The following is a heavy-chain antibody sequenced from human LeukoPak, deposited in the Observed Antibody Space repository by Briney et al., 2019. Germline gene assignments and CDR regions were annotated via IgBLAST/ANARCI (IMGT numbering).Heavy chain of an antibody. CDR3: ARDWGTLYCSSTSCSHFDY. CDR2: ISYDGSNK. J-gene: IGHJ4*02. CDR1: GFSVSTYA. V-gene: IGHV3-30-3*01. D-gene: IGHD2-2*01. Sequence: VGSLRLSCAASGFSVSTYAMSWVRQAPGKGLEWVAVISYDGSNKYYADSVKGRFTISRDNSKNTLYLQMNSLRAEDTAVYYCARDWGTLYCSSTSCSHFDYWGQGTLVAVSS.